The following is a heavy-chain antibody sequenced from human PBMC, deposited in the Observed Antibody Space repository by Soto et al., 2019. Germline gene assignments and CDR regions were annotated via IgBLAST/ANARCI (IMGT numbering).Heavy chain of an antibody. D-gene: IGHD1-1*01. CDR2: IRPDGSNT. Sequence: EVQLVESGGGLVQPWGSLRLSCVPSGFLFRSYWMHWVRQTPAKGLVWVSEIRPDGSNTNYADSVRGRFTMSRDNAKNALYLQMNSLRVEDTGVYYCVRGTSAWKGVDVWGQGTTVIVSS. CDR1: GFLFRSYW. J-gene: IGHJ6*02. CDR3: VRGTSAWKGVDV. V-gene: IGHV3-74*01.